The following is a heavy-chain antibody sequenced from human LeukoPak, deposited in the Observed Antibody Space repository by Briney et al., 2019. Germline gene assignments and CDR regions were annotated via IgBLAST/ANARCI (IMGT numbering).Heavy chain of an antibody. D-gene: IGHD2-15*01. CDR2: ISDSDGST. J-gene: IGHJ4*02. CDR3: AREDGYCSGGNCYSYFVS. Sequence: GGSLRLSCAASGFTFTSYAMSWVRQAPGKGLEWVSAISDSDGSTYYADSVKGRFTITRDNARNSLFLQMNSLRAEDTAVYYCAREDGYCSGGNCYSYFVSWGQGTLVTVSS. CDR1: GFTFTSYA. V-gene: IGHV3-23*01.